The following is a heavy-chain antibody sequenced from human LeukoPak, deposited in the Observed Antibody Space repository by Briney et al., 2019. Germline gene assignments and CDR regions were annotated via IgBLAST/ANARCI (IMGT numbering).Heavy chain of an antibody. J-gene: IGHJ4*02. CDR1: GFTFSSYG. Sequence: GGSLRLSCAASGFTFSSYGMHWVRQAPGKGLEWVAVISYDGSNKYYADSVKGRFTISRDNSKNTLYLQMNSLRAEDTAVYYCAKDSLSNYAFNYWGQGTLVTASS. CDR3: AKDSLSNYAFNY. V-gene: IGHV3-30*18. D-gene: IGHD4-4*01. CDR2: ISYDGSNK.